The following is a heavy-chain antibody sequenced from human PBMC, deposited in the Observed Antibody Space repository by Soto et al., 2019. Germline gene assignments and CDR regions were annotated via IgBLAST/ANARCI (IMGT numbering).Heavy chain of an antibody. CDR2: IYTSGST. CDR1: GGSISSYY. CDR3: ARDRREKLRYSRGMDV. Sequence: PSETLSLTCTVSGGSISSYYWSWIRQPAGKGLEWIGRIYTSGSTNYNPSLKSRVTMSVDTSKNQFSLKLSSVTAADTAVYYCARDRREKLRYSRGMDVWGQGTTVTVSS. J-gene: IGHJ6*02. D-gene: IGHD3-9*01. V-gene: IGHV4-4*07.